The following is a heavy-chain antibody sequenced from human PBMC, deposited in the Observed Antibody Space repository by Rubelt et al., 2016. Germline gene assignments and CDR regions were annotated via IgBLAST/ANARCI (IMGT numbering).Heavy chain of an antibody. CDR3: ARGLYATRMAS. CDR2: ISHSGST. Sequence: QLQLQESGPGLVKSSETLSLTCAVYGESVSGYYWSWIRQPPGKGLEWIGEISHSGSTSHNPSLKSRVIISADTSKNQFSLKLTSVTAADTAVYYCARGLYATRMASWGQGTLVTVSS. CDR1: GESVSGYY. J-gene: IGHJ4*02. D-gene: IGHD3-16*01. V-gene: IGHV4-34*01.